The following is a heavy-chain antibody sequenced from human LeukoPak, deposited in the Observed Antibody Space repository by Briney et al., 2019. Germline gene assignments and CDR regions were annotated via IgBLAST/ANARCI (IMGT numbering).Heavy chain of an antibody. V-gene: IGHV1-69*04. CDR3: ARDPTSYSGSLSGYNGFDP. CDR1: GGTFSSYA. CDR2: IIPIFGIA. J-gene: IGHJ5*02. D-gene: IGHD1-26*01. Sequence: SVKVSCKASGGTFSSYAISWVRQAPGQGLEWMGRIIPIFGIADYAQKFQGRVTITADKSTSTAYMELSSLRSEDTAVYYCARDPTSYSGSLSGYNGFDPWGQGTLVTVSS.